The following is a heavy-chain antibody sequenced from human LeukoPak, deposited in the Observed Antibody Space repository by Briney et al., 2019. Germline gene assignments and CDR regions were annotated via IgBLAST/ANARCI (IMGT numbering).Heavy chain of an antibody. CDR2: MNPNSGNT. CDR1: RYIFTSYD. D-gene: IGHD6-13*01. Sequence: ASVKVSCKCSRYIFTSYDINWVRQASGRGREWMGWMNPNSGNTGYAQSFQGKVTMTRNTSISTAYMELSSLTSEDEAVYYCARRLAAAGTTLHDWGQGTLVTVSS. J-gene: IGHJ4*02. CDR3: ARRLAAAGTTLHD. V-gene: IGHV1-8*01.